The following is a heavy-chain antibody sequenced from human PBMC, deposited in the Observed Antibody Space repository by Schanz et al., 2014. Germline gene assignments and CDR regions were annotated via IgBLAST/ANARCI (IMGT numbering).Heavy chain of an antibody. J-gene: IGHJ6*02. V-gene: IGHV1-2*06. CDR1: GHPFTAYY. CDR3: ARDGHSSIWDSYYFYGLDV. CDR2: INPNSGGT. D-gene: IGHD6-13*01. Sequence: QVQLVQSGAEVKKPGASVKVSCKASGHPFTAYYMHWVRQAPGQGLEWMGRINPNSGGTNYAENFQGRVTMTRDKSTSTVYMELSRLTSDDTALYYCARDGHSSIWDSYYFYGLDVWGQGTTVTVSS.